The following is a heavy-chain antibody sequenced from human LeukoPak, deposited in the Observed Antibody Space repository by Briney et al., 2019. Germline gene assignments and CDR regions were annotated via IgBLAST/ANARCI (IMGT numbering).Heavy chain of an antibody. J-gene: IGHJ4*02. CDR3: ARPRDHYYGSGSPFDY. CDR2: IYYSGST. V-gene: IGHV4-39*07. Sequence: PSETLSLTCTVSGGSISSSSYYWGWIRQPPGKGLEWIGSIYYSGSTYYNPSLKSRVTISVDTSKNQFSLKLSSVTAADTAVYYCARPRDHYYGSGSPFDYWGQGTLVTVSS. D-gene: IGHD3-10*01. CDR1: GGSISSSSYY.